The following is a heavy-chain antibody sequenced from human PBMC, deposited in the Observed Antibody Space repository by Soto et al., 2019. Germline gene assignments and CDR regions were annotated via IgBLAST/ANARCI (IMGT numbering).Heavy chain of an antibody. CDR1: GYTFTSYY. Sequence: ASVKVSCKASGYTFTSYYMHWVRQAPGQGLEWMGIINPSGGSTSYAQKFQGRVTMTRDTSTSTVYMELSSLRSEDTAVYYCAIGYCSGGSCYALPPGAFDIWGQGTMVTVSS. CDR3: AIGYCSGGSCYALPPGAFDI. D-gene: IGHD2-15*01. J-gene: IGHJ3*02. V-gene: IGHV1-46*03. CDR2: INPSGGST.